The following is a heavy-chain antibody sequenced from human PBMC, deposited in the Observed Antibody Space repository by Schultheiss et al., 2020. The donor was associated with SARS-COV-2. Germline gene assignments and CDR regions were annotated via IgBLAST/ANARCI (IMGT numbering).Heavy chain of an antibody. CDR2: ISGSGGST. Sequence: GGSLRLSCAASGFTFSSYGMHWVRQAPGKGLEWVSVISGSGGSTYYADSVKGRFTISNDNSKNTLYLQMSSLRAEDTAVYYCAKDGGDSSLDYWGQGTLVTVSS. J-gene: IGHJ4*02. V-gene: IGHV3-NL1*01. D-gene: IGHD3-16*01. CDR3: AKDGGDSSLDY. CDR1: GFTFSSYG.